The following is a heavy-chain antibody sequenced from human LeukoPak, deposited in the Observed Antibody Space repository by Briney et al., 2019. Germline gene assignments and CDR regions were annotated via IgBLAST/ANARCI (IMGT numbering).Heavy chain of an antibody. D-gene: IGHD5-12*01. CDR2: INHSGST. CDR3: ARHGYSGYDFRAFDI. V-gene: IGHV4-34*01. J-gene: IGHJ3*02. CDR1: GGSFSGYY. Sequence: PSETLSLTCAVYGGSFSGYYWGWIRQPPGKGLEWIGEINHSGSTNYNPSLKSRVTISVDTSKNQFSLKLSSVTAADTAVYYCARHGYSGYDFRAFDIWGQGTMVTVSS.